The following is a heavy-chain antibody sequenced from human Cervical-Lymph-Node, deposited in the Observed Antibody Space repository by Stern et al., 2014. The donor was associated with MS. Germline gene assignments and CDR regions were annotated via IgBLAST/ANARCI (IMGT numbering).Heavy chain of an antibody. Sequence: EDQLVESGGGLVQPGGSLRLSCAASGFTFSTYWMHWVRQAPGKGLVWVSRINEDGRITNYADSVKGRFTISRDNAKNTLYLQMTGLRAEDTAVYYCARDLAGRDDLWGQGTLVNVS. CDR2: INEDGRIT. V-gene: IGHV3-74*01. CDR1: GFTFSTYW. CDR3: ARDLAGRDDL. J-gene: IGHJ4*02.